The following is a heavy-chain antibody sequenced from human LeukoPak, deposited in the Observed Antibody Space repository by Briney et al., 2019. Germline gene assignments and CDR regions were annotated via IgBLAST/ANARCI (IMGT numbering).Heavy chain of an antibody. Sequence: GGSLRLSCAASGFTFSNAWMSWVRQAPGKGLEWVGRIKSKTDGGTTDYAAPVKGRFTISRDDSKNTLYLQMNSLKTEDTAVYYCTTDLVDFWSGYYFDYWGQGTLVTVSS. CDR3: TTDLVDFWSGYYFDY. CDR1: GFTFSNAW. J-gene: IGHJ4*02. D-gene: IGHD3-3*01. V-gene: IGHV3-15*01. CDR2: IKSKTDGGTT.